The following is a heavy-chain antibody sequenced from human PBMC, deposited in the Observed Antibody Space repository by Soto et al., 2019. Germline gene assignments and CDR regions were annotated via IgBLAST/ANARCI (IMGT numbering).Heavy chain of an antibody. D-gene: IGHD6-19*01. Sequence: GGSLRLSCAASGFTFSSYWMHWVRQAPGKGLVWVSRINSDGSSTSYADSVKGRFTISRDNAKNTLYLQMNSLRAEDTAVYYCAVAVAGPTAIGYWGQGTLVTVSS. CDR3: AVAVAGPTAIGY. V-gene: IGHV3-74*01. CDR2: INSDGSST. CDR1: GFTFSSYW. J-gene: IGHJ4*02.